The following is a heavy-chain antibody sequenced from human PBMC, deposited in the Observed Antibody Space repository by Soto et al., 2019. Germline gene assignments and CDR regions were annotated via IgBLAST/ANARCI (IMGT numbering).Heavy chain of an antibody. CDR3: VSWGNRYGSA. Sequence: GGSLRLSCAASGFTFSSYSMNWVRQLPGKGLEWVSAISAGGRYTYYADSVKGRVTSSRDNPKQALYLQMSSLTVEDTAVYYCVSWGNRYGSAWGQGTLVTVSS. J-gene: IGHJ5*02. CDR2: ISAGGRYT. CDR1: GFTFSSYS. V-gene: IGHV3-23*01. D-gene: IGHD3-10*01.